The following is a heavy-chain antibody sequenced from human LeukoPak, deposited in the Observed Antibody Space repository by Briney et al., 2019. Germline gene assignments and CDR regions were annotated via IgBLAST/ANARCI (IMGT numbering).Heavy chain of an antibody. D-gene: IGHD3-3*01. CDR3: ARGDFWSGSWSGDAFDI. CDR1: GGPMNNGDDL. V-gene: IGHV4-30-4*01. CDR2: IHYSGST. J-gene: IGHJ3*02. Sequence: SQTLSLTCTVSGGPMNNGDDLWSWSRQPPGKGLEWIGNIHYSGSTFYNPSLKSRLNLAVDTSKNQFSLSLSFVSDADTAVYYCARGDFWSGSWSGDAFDIWGQGTMVTVSS.